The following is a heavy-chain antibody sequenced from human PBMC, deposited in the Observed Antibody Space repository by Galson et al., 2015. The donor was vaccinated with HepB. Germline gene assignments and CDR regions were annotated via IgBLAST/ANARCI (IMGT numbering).Heavy chain of an antibody. Sequence: SVKVSCKASGYTFTSYYMHWVRQAPGQGLEWMGIINPSGGSTSYAQKFQGRVTMTRDTSTSTVYMELSSLRSEDTAVYYCARDGGVSRGMTSSWYGIDYWGQGTLVTVSS. D-gene: IGHD6-13*01. CDR1: GYTFTSYY. V-gene: IGHV1-46*03. J-gene: IGHJ4*02. CDR3: ARDGGVSRGMTSSWYGIDY. CDR2: INPSGGST.